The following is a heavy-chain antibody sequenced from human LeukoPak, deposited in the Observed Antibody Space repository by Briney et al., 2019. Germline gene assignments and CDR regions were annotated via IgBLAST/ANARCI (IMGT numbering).Heavy chain of an antibody. J-gene: IGHJ5*02. CDR2: IYYSGST. V-gene: IGHV4-39*07. CDR1: GGSISSSSYY. Sequence: PSETLSLTCTVSGGSISSSSYYWGWIRQPPGKGLEWIGSIYYSGSTYHNPSLKSRVTISVDTSKNQFSLKLSSVTAADTAVYYCARDHLSKIVVVPAATRWFDPWGQGTLVTVSS. CDR3: ARDHLSKIVVVPAATRWFDP. D-gene: IGHD2-2*01.